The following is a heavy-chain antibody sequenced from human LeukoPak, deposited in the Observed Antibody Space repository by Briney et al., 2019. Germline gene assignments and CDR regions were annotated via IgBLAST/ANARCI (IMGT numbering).Heavy chain of an antibody. Sequence: SETLSLTCTVSGGSISSSNYYWGWIRQPPGKGLEWIGTIYYSGSTYYNPSLKSRVTISVDTSKNQFSLKLSSVTAADTALYYCARVDSSNWYEYRGYFDYWGQGTLVTVSS. CDR1: GGSISSSNYY. CDR3: ARVDSSNWYEYRGYFDY. CDR2: IYYSGST. J-gene: IGHJ4*02. D-gene: IGHD6-13*01. V-gene: IGHV4-39*07.